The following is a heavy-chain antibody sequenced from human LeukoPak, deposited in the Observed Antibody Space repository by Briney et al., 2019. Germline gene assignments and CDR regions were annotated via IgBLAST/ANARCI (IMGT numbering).Heavy chain of an antibody. Sequence: SETLSLTCAVYGGSFSGYYWSWIRQPPGKGLEWIGEINHSGSTNYNPSLKSRVTISVDTSKNQFSLKLSSVTAADKAVYFCARSGPVLRYFDWLLRPNAFDYWGQGTLVTVSS. D-gene: IGHD3-9*01. CDR1: GGSFSGYY. CDR3: ARSGPVLRYFDWLLRPNAFDY. J-gene: IGHJ4*02. V-gene: IGHV4-34*01. CDR2: INHSGST.